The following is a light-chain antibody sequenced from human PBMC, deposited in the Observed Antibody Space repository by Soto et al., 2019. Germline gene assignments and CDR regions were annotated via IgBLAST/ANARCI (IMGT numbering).Light chain of an antibody. V-gene: IGLV2-14*01. CDR3: SSYTSTGTFV. Sequence: QSVLTQPASVSGSPGQSITISCTGTSSDVGGYNYVSWYQQHPGKAPKLMIYDVRNRPSGIPNRFSGSKSGYTASLTISGLQAEDEADYYCSSYTSTGTFVFGGGTKLTVL. CDR2: DVR. CDR1: SSDVGGYNY. J-gene: IGLJ2*01.